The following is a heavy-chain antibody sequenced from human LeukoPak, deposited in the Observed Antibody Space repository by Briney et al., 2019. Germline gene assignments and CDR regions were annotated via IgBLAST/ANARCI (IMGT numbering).Heavy chain of an antibody. D-gene: IGHD3-10*01. CDR3: AKDHYYYGSGSYSYY. Sequence: GGSLRLSCAASGFTFSSYAMSWVRQAPGKGLEWVSAISGSGGSTYYADSVKGRFTISRDNSKNTLYLQMNSLRAEDTAVYYCAKDHYYYGSGSYSYYWGQGTLVTASS. J-gene: IGHJ4*02. CDR2: ISGSGGST. CDR1: GFTFSSYA. V-gene: IGHV3-23*01.